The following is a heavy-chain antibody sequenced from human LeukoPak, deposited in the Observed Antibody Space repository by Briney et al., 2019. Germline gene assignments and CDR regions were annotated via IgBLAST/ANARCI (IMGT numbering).Heavy chain of an antibody. CDR1: GFTVSSNY. CDR2: IKQDGSEK. Sequence: PGGPLRLSCAASGFTVSSNYMSWVRQAPGKGLEWVANIKQDGSEKYYVDSVKGRFTISRDNAKNSLYLQMNSLRAEDTAVYYCARVRINYYYGMDVWGQGTTVTVSS. J-gene: IGHJ6*02. CDR3: ARVRINYYYGMDV. D-gene: IGHD2-15*01. V-gene: IGHV3-7*01.